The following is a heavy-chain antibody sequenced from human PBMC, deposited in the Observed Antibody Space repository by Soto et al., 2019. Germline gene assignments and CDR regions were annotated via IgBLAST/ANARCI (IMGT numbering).Heavy chain of an antibody. D-gene: IGHD5-12*01. CDR1: GFTFSSYW. Sequence: GGSLRLSCAASGFTFSSYWMSWVRQAPGKGLEWVANIKQDGSEKYYVDSVKGRFTISRDNAKNSLYLQMNSLRADDTAVYYCARVGDGYNLFYYYYYGMDVWGQGTTVTVSS. J-gene: IGHJ6*02. CDR3: ARVGDGYNLFYYYYYGMDV. CDR2: IKQDGSEK. V-gene: IGHV3-7*03.